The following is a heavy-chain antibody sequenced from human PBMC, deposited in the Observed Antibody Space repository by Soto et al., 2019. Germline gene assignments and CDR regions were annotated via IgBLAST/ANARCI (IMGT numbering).Heavy chain of an antibody. J-gene: IGHJ4*02. CDR2: ISSSSSTI. CDR1: GFTFSSYS. V-gene: IGHV3-48*02. CDR3: ATSLTMVRDNFDY. D-gene: IGHD3-10*01. Sequence: PGGSLRLSCAASGFTFSSYSMNWVRQAPGKGLEWVSYISSSSSTIYYADSVKGRFTISRDNAKNSLYLQMNSLRDEDTAVYYCATSLTMVRDNFDYWGQGTLVTVSS.